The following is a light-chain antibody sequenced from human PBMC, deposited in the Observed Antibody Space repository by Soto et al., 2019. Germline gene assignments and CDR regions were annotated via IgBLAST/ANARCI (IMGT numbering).Light chain of an antibody. J-gene: IGLJ6*01. CDR1: SSDIGGYNY. CDR2: EVS. V-gene: IGLV2-14*01. CDR3: CSKTTSNTYD. Sequence: QSALTQPASVSGSPGQSITISCTGTSSDIGGYNYVSWYQQHPGEAPKLVIYEVSNRPSGVSNRFSGSKSGNTASLTISGLQADDEADYYCCSKTTSNTYDLGIGTKLTVL.